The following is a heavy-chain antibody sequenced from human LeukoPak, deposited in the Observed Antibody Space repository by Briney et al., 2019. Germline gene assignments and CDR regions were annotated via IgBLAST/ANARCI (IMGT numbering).Heavy chain of an antibody. Sequence: GESLKISCKGSGYSFTNYWISWVRQMPGKGLEWMGRIDPSDSYTNYSPSFQGHVTISVDKSITTAYLQWSSLKASDTAMYYCAVTYGSGSFWVYWGQGSLVTVS. D-gene: IGHD3-10*01. J-gene: IGHJ4*02. CDR1: GYSFTNYW. CDR2: IDPSDSYT. CDR3: AVTYGSGSFWVY. V-gene: IGHV5-10-1*01.